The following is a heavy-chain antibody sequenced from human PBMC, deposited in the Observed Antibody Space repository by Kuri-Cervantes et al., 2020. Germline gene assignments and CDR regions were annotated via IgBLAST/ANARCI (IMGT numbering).Heavy chain of an antibody. D-gene: IGHD3-22*01. J-gene: IGHJ3*01. CDR3: ARDRFYFYDSSGYYGDAFDF. V-gene: IGHV3-23*01. CDR1: GFTFSSYA. CDR2: ISGSGGST. Sequence: GESLKISCAASGFTFSSYAMSWVRQAPGKGLEWVSAISGSGGSTYYADSVKGRFTIARENDRNSLYLQMNSLRAEDTAVYYCARDRFYFYDSSGYYGDAFDFWGQGTVVTVSS.